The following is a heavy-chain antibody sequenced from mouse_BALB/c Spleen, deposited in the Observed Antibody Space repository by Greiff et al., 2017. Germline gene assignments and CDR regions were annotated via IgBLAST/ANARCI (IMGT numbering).Heavy chain of an antibody. CDR2: IWSGGST. V-gene: IGHV2-2*02. J-gene: IGHJ3*01. CDR1: GFSLTSYG. D-gene: IGHD2-14*01. CDR3: ARTYYRYEAWFAY. Sequence: VQLQESGPGLVQPSQSLSITCTVSGFSLTSYGVHWVRQSPGKGLEWLGVIWSGGSTDYNAAFISRLSISKDNSKSQVFFKMNSLQANDTAIYYCARTYYRYEAWFAYWGQGTLVTVSA.